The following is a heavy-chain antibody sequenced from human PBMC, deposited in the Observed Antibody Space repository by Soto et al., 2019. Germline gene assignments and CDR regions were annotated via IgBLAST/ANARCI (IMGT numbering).Heavy chain of an antibody. J-gene: IGHJ4*02. CDR1: GYTFTSYD. CDR2: MNPNTGNT. V-gene: IGHV1-8*01. Sequence: QVQLVQSGAEVKKPGASVKVSCKASGYTFTSYDINWVRQATGQGLEWMGWMNPNTGNTGYAQNFQGSVTMTRNTSITTAYMELSSLRSEDTAVYYCARERAVAGFDYWGQGTLVTVSS. D-gene: IGHD6-19*01. CDR3: ARERAVAGFDY.